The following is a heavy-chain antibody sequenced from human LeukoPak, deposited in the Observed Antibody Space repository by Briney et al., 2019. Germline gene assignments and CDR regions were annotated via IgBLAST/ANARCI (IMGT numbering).Heavy chain of an antibody. Sequence: PGGSLRLSCAASGFTFSSYAMSWVRQAPGKGLEWVSAISGSGGSTYYADSVKGRFTISRDNSKNTLYLQMNSLRAEDTAVYYCANDSIYGDYANWFDSWRQGTLVTVSS. CDR3: ANDSIYGDYANWFDS. J-gene: IGHJ5*01. D-gene: IGHD4-17*01. V-gene: IGHV3-23*01. CDR2: ISGSGGST. CDR1: GFTFSSYA.